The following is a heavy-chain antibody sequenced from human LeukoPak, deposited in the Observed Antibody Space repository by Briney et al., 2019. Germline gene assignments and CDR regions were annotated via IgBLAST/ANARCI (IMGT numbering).Heavy chain of an antibody. V-gene: IGHV3-48*04. Sequence: GGSLRLSCAASGFTFSSYSMDWVRQAPGKGLEWVSYISSSSSTIYYADSVKGRFTISRDNAKNSLYLQMNSLRAEDTAVYYCARDHYDSSGYYPDAFDIWGQGTMVTVSS. CDR2: ISSSSSTI. J-gene: IGHJ3*02. CDR1: GFTFSSYS. CDR3: ARDHYDSSGYYPDAFDI. D-gene: IGHD3-22*01.